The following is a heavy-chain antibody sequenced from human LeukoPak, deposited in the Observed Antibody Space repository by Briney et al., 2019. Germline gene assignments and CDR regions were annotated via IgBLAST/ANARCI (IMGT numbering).Heavy chain of an antibody. J-gene: IGHJ6*02. Sequence: PGGSLRLSCVASGFTFTSHWMTWVRQAPGKGLVWVSHINSDGSITSYADSVKGRFTISRDNAKNTLYLQMNSLRAEDTAVYYCARDAVDTANAVWGQGTTVTVSS. D-gene: IGHD5-18*01. CDR2: INSDGSIT. CDR3: ARDAVDTANAV. V-gene: IGHV3-74*01. CDR1: GFTFTSHW.